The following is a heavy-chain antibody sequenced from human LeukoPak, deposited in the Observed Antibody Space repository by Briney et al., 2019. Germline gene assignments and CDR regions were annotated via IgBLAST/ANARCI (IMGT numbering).Heavy chain of an antibody. CDR2: ITRGSIYT. V-gene: IGHV3-21*01. J-gene: IGHJ6*04. CDR3: AELGITMIGGV. CDR1: GFTFSNYN. Sequence: TGGSLRLSCAASGFTFSNYNMNWVRQTPGKGLEWVSSITRGSIYTFYADSVKGRFTISRDNAKNSLYLQMNSLRAEDTAVYYCAELGITMIGGVWGKGTTVTISS. D-gene: IGHD3-10*02.